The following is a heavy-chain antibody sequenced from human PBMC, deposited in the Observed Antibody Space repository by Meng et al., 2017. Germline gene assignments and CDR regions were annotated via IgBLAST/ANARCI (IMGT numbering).Heavy chain of an antibody. CDR2: IYTSGST. D-gene: IGHD3-22*01. J-gene: IGHJ4*02. Sequence: SETLSLTCTVSGGSINSGSYYWSWIRQPAGKGLEWIGRIYTSGSTNYNPSLKSRVTISVDTSKNQFSLKLSSVTAADTAVYYCARFQYYYDSSGYYYGRGLDYWGQGTLVTVSS. CDR1: GGSINSGSYY. CDR3: ARFQYYYDSSGYYYGRGLDY. V-gene: IGHV4-61*02.